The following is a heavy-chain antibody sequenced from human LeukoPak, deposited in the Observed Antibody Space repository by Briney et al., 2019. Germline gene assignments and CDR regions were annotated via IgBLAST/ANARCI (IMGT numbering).Heavy chain of an antibody. D-gene: IGHD6-19*01. Sequence: SETLSLTCAVYGGSFSGYYWSWIRQPPGKGLEWIGEINHSGSTNYNPSLKSRVTISVDTSKNQFSLKLSSVTAADTAVYYCARASSGWYPYYYYMDVWGKGTTVTVSS. CDR1: GGSFSGYY. CDR3: ARASSGWYPYYYYMDV. J-gene: IGHJ6*03. CDR2: INHSGST. V-gene: IGHV4-34*01.